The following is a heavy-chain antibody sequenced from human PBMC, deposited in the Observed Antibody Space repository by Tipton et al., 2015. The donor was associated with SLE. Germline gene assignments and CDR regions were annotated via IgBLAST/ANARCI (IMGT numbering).Heavy chain of an antibody. Sequence: TLSLTCAVSGYSISSGYYWGWIRQPPGKGLEWIGYIYHSGSTYYNPSLKSRVTISVDRSKNQFSLKLSSVTAADTAVYYCARGGYYYHSGGDFDLWGRGTLVTVSS. J-gene: IGHJ2*01. D-gene: IGHD3-22*01. CDR2: IYHSGST. CDR3: ARGGYYYHSGGDFDL. CDR1: GYSISSGYY. V-gene: IGHV4-30-2*01.